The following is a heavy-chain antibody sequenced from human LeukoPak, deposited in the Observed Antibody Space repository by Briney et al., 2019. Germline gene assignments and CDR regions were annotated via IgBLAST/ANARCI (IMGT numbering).Heavy chain of an antibody. J-gene: IGHJ4*02. CDR2: IYYSGST. Sequence: SETLSLTCTVSGGSISSSSYYWGWMRHPPGKRVGCGGSIYYSGSTYYNPPLKRRVTISVDPSKNHFPLKLSSVTAADTAVYYCARHPTLSLAVAGTGFDYWGQGTLVTVSS. CDR3: ARHPTLSLAVAGTGFDY. V-gene: IGHV4-39*06. CDR1: GGSISSSSYY. D-gene: IGHD6-19*01.